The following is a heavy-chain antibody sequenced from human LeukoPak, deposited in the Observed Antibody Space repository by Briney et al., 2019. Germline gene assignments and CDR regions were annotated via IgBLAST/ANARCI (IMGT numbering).Heavy chain of an antibody. Sequence: GRSLRLSCAASGFTFSSYGMHWVRQAPGKGLEWVALIWFDGSNKYYADSVKGRFTISRDNSKNTLYLQMNSLRAEDTAVYYCAKSPIYYYDSSGYIWFDPWGQGTLVTVSS. D-gene: IGHD3-22*01. J-gene: IGHJ5*02. V-gene: IGHV3-33*06. CDR2: IWFDGSNK. CDR3: AKSPIYYYDSSGYIWFDP. CDR1: GFTFSSYG.